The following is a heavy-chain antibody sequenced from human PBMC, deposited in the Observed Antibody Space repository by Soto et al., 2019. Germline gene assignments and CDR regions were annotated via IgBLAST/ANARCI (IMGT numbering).Heavy chain of an antibody. D-gene: IGHD2-2*01. V-gene: IGHV4-59*01. CDR2: IYYTGST. J-gene: IGHJ6*02. Sequence: SETLSLTCTVSGGSIRSYYWGWVRQPPGKGLDWIGYIYYTGSTNYNPSLKSRVTISADTSKNQFSLKLSSVTAADTAVYYCARDRGVVPAAISHYYYGMDVWGQGTTVTVSS. CDR1: GGSIRSYY. CDR3: ARDRGVVPAAISHYYYGMDV.